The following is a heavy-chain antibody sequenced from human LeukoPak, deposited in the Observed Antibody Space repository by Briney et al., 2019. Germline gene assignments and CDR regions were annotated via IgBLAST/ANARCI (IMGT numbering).Heavy chain of an antibody. V-gene: IGHV3-74*01. CDR1: GFTFSSYS. Sequence: GGSLRLSCAASGFTFSSYSMNWVRQAPGKGLVWVSRINSDGSSTSYADSVKGRFTISRDNAKNTLYLQMNSLRAEDTALYYCARDSSQCLAVWDYWGQGTLVTVSS. J-gene: IGHJ4*02. D-gene: IGHD6-19*01. CDR2: INSDGSST. CDR3: ARDSSQCLAVWDY.